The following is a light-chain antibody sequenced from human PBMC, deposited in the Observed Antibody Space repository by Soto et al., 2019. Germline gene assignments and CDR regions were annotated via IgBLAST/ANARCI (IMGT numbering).Light chain of an antibody. CDR1: QSISSW. J-gene: IGKJ1*01. CDR2: DAC. CDR3: QQYNSYSPWT. Sequence: DIQMTQSPSTMSASVRDRVTITCRASQSISSWLAWYQQKPGKAPKLLIYDACSLESGVPSRFSGSGSGTEFTLTISSLQPDDFATYYCQQYNSYSPWTFGQGTKVDIK. V-gene: IGKV1-5*01.